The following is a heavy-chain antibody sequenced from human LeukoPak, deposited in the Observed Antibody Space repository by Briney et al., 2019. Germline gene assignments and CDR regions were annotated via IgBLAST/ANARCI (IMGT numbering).Heavy chain of an antibody. J-gene: IGHJ3*02. CDR1: GYTFIDYY. V-gene: IGHV1-2*06. CDR2: ISPNRGGT. CDR3: ASDHTSTDAFDI. Sequence: ASVKVSCKTSGYTFIDYYIHWVRQAPGQGLEWMGRISPNRGGTKYAQNFQGRVIMTRDTSITTAYMELSSLRSDDTAVYYCASDHTSTDAFDIWGQGTMVTVSS. D-gene: IGHD2-2*01.